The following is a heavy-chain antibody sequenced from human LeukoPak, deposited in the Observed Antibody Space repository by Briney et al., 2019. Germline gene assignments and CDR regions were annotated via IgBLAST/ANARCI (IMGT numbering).Heavy chain of an antibody. V-gene: IGHV4-59*11. Sequence: SETLSLTCTVSGGSISSHYWSWIRQPPGKGLEWIGYVFYSGSTNYNPSLKSRVSISVDTSRKQLSLKLSSVAAADTAVYYCARVVPKQQLVDAFDIWGQGTMVTVSS. CDR1: GGSISSHY. CDR2: VFYSGST. J-gene: IGHJ3*02. CDR3: ARVVPKQQLVDAFDI. D-gene: IGHD6-13*01.